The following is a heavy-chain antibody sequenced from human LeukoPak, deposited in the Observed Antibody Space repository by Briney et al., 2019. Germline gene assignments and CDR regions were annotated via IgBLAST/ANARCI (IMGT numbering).Heavy chain of an antibody. D-gene: IGHD3-22*01. V-gene: IGHV1-18*01. Sequence: GASVKVSCKASGYTFSTYGISWVRQAPGQGLEWMGWISAYNGNTNYAQKFQGRVTMTTDTSTSTAYMELRSLRSDDTAVYYCARGTYYYDSSGYYYGVLDNWGQGTLVTVSS. CDR1: GYTFSTYG. CDR3: ARGTYYYDSSGYYYGVLDN. CDR2: ISAYNGNT. J-gene: IGHJ4*02.